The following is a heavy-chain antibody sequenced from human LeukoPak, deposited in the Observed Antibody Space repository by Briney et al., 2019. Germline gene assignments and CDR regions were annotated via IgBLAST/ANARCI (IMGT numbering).Heavy chain of an antibody. D-gene: IGHD4-11*01. J-gene: IGHJ6*02. Sequence: GGSLRLSCAASGVTFSSYSMNWVRQAPGKGLEWVSSISSDSDYIYYADSVRGRFTISRDNAKNSLYLQTNSLRAEDMAVYYCARDYSRLLDVWGQGTTVTVSS. CDR2: ISSDSDYI. V-gene: IGHV3-21*01. CDR1: GVTFSSYS. CDR3: ARDYSRLLDV.